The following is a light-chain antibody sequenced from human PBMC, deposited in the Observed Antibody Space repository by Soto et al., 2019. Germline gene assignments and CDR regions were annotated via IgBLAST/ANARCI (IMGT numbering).Light chain of an antibody. J-gene: IGKJ5*01. Sequence: EIVLTQSPATLSLSPGERATLPCRASQSVSSYLAWYQQKPGQAPRLLIYDASNRATGIPARFSGSRSGTDFTLTISSLEPEDFAVYYCQQRSNWPPITFGQGTRLEIK. V-gene: IGKV3-11*01. CDR2: DAS. CDR3: QQRSNWPPIT. CDR1: QSVSSY.